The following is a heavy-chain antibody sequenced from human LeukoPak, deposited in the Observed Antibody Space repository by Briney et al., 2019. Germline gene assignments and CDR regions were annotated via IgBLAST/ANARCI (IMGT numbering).Heavy chain of an antibody. D-gene: IGHD5-18*01. CDR3: AKANSYGSAVFDY. Sequence: GGSLRLSCAASGFTFDDYAMHWVRQAPGKGLEWVSGISWNSGSIGYADSVKGRFTIPRDNAKSSLYLQMNSLRAEDTALYYCAKANSYGSAVFDYWGQGTLVTVSS. V-gene: IGHV3-9*01. J-gene: IGHJ4*02. CDR2: ISWNSGSI. CDR1: GFTFDDYA.